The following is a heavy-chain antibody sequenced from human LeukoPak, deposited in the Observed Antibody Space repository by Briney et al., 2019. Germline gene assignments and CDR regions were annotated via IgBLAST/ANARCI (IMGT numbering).Heavy chain of an antibody. Sequence: SGTLSLTCAVYGGSFSGYYWSWIRQPPGKGLEWIGEINHSGSTNYNPSLKSRVTISVDTSKNQFSLKLSSVTAADTAVYYCAIPTDRWRIGYWGQGTLVTVSS. CDR3: AIPTDRWRIGY. J-gene: IGHJ4*02. D-gene: IGHD4-17*01. CDR1: GGSFSGYY. V-gene: IGHV4-34*01. CDR2: INHSGST.